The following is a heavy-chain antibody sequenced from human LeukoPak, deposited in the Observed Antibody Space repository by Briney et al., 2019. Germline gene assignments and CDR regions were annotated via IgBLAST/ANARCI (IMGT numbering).Heavy chain of an antibody. CDR3: ARNPERKYWFDP. Sequence: GGSLRLSCAASGFTFSGSWMGWVRQAPGKGLEWVAFISWDGNIEHYADSVKGRFTISRDNPKNTLYLHLDNLRADDTAMYYCARNPERKYWFDPWGQGSLVTVSS. V-gene: IGHV3-30-3*01. CDR1: GFTFSGSW. CDR2: ISWDGNIE. J-gene: IGHJ5*02.